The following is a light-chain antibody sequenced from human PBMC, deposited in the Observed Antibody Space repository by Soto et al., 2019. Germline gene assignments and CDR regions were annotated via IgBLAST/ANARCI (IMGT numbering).Light chain of an antibody. CDR2: AAA. V-gene: IGKV1-6*02. CDR1: QGIGND. J-gene: IGKJ4*01. CDR3: LQDHNYPIT. Sequence: AIQMAQSPSSLSASVGDRVTITCRASQGIGNDVGWYQQKPGQAPKLLIYAAATLQSGVPSRFSGSRSGTDFILTISSLQPEDFATYYCLQDHNYPITFGGGTKGDIK.